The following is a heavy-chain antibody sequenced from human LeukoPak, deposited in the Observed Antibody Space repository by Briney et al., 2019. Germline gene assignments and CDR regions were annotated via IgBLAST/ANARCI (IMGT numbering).Heavy chain of an antibody. D-gene: IGHD4-23*01. V-gene: IGHV4-59*08. CDR2: IYYSGST. Sequence: SETLSLTCTVSGGSISSYYWSWIRQPPGKGLEWIGYIYYSGSTYYNPSLKSRVTISVDTSKNQFSLKLSSVTAADTAVYYCARVKMRGDYGGWFDPWGQGTLVTVSS. CDR3: ARVKMRGDYGGWFDP. J-gene: IGHJ5*02. CDR1: GGSISSYY.